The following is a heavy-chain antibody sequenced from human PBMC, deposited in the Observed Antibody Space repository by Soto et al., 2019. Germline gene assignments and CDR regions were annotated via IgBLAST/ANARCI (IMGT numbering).Heavy chain of an antibody. D-gene: IGHD3-3*01. CDR2: MNPNSGNT. Sequence: ASVKVSCKASGYTFTSYDINWVRQATGQGLEWMGWMNPNSGNTGYAQKFQGRVTMTRNTSISTAYMELSSLRSEDTAVYYCARVFSITIFGVVIPPYYYYYMDVWGKGTTVNVSS. CDR1: GYTFTSYD. J-gene: IGHJ6*03. V-gene: IGHV1-8*01. CDR3: ARVFSITIFGVVIPPYYYYYMDV.